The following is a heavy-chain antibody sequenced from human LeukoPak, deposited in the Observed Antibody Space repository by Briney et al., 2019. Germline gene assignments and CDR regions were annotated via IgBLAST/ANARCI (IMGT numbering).Heavy chain of an antibody. V-gene: IGHV4-39*07. CDR1: DGSISSSSYY. CDR3: ARVGSTGEVAY. CDR2: IYYSGST. Sequence: SETLSLTCTVSDGSISSSSYYWGWIRQPPGKGLEWIGSIYYSGSTYYNPSLKSRVTISVDTSKNQFSLKLSSVTAADTAVYYCARVGSTGEVAYWGQGTLVTVSS. J-gene: IGHJ4*02. D-gene: IGHD7-27*01.